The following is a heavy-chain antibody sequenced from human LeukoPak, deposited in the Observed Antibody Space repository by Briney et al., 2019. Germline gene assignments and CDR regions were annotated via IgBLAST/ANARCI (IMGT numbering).Heavy chain of an antibody. CDR2: ISGSGDST. CDR3: AKGTGSGWYDAFDF. J-gene: IGHJ3*01. CDR1: GFTFSSYA. D-gene: IGHD6-19*01. V-gene: IGHV3-23*01. Sequence: GGSLRLSCAASGFTFSSYAMSWVRQAPGKGLEWVSSISGSGDSTYYADSVKGRFTISRDNSKNTLHLQMNSLRADDTAVYYCAKGTGSGWYDAFDFWGQGTMVTISS.